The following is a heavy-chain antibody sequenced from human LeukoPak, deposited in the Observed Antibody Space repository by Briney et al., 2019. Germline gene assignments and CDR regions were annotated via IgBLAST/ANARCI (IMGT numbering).Heavy chain of an antibody. Sequence: ASVKVSCKASGYTFSSYAMNWVRQSPGQGLEWMGWINTNTGNPVYAQGFTGRFVFSLDALVRTAYLQINSLKAEDTAVYYCAREGGFTGYGSSWYEDVFVYWGQGTLVIVSS. D-gene: IGHD6-13*01. CDR1: GYTFSSYA. J-gene: IGHJ4*02. CDR3: AREGGFTGYGSSWYEDVFVY. V-gene: IGHV7-4-1*02. CDR2: INTNTGNP.